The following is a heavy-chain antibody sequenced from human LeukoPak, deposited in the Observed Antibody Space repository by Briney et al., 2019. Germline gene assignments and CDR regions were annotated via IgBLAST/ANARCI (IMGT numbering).Heavy chain of an antibody. Sequence: GGSLRLSCAASEFDFSTHAMTWVRQAPGKGLEWVSVIYSGGSTYYADSVKGRFTISRDNSKNTLYLQMNSLRAEDTAVYYCAADGTRRWLQSYWGQGTLVTVSS. D-gene: IGHD5-24*01. CDR2: IYSGGST. CDR1: EFDFSTHA. V-gene: IGHV3-53*01. CDR3: AADGTRRWLQSY. J-gene: IGHJ4*02.